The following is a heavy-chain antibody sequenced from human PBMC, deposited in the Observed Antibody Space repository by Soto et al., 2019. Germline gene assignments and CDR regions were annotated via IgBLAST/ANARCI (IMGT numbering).Heavy chain of an antibody. CDR3: ARAIAASGTFD. J-gene: IGHJ4*02. CDR2: MYYSGST. CDR1: GGSIRSGGYY. Sequence: QVQLQETGPGLVKPSQTLSLTCTVSGGSIRSGGYYLSWIRQHPGKGLEWIGHMYYSGSTFYNPSLESRITISVDTSKNQFSLKLSSVTAADTAVYYCARAIAASGTFDWGQGTQVTVS. V-gene: IGHV4-31*03. D-gene: IGHD6-13*01.